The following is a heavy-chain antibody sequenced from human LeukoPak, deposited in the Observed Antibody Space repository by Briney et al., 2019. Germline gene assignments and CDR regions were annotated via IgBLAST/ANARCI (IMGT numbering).Heavy chain of an antibody. CDR3: ARGREMATLKAFDP. Sequence: SQTLSLTCSVSGGSISSGGYYWSWIRQHPGKGLEWIGYIYYSGSANYNPSLKSRVTISVDTSKNQFSLRLSSVTAADTAVYYCARGREMATLKAFDPWGQGTLVTVSS. J-gene: IGHJ5*02. CDR1: GGSISSGGYY. V-gene: IGHV4-61*08. D-gene: IGHD5-24*01. CDR2: IYYSGSA.